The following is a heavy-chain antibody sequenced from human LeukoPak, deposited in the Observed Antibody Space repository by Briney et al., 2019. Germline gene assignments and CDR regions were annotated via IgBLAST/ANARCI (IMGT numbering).Heavy chain of an antibody. CDR3: ARDYYHDTTGHFYVGYYFDY. Sequence: ASVKVSCKASGYTFNDYSVHWVRQAPGQGLEWMGWINSSTGGTNYAQNFQGRVTMTRDTSINTVFMEVSRLTSDDTAVYYCARDYYHDTTGHFYVGYYFDYWGQGTLVTVSS. CDR2: INSSTGGT. V-gene: IGHV1-2*02. CDR1: GYTFNDYS. D-gene: IGHD3-22*01. J-gene: IGHJ4*02.